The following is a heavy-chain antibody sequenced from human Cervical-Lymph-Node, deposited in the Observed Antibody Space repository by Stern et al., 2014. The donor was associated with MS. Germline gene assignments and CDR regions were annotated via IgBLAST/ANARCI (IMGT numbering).Heavy chain of an antibody. D-gene: IGHD4-17*01. CDR2: IYHSGRT. CDR1: GGSISSGGYS. V-gene: IGHV4-30-2*01. J-gene: IGHJ3*02. CDR3: ARSSTVTPNAFDI. Sequence: QVQLQESGSGLVKPSQTLSLTCAVSGGSISSGGYSWSWIRQPPGKGLEWIGYIYHSGRTYSNPYLKSRVTISVDRHKNQLYLKLSSLTAADTAVYYCARSSTVTPNAFDIWGQGTMVTVSS.